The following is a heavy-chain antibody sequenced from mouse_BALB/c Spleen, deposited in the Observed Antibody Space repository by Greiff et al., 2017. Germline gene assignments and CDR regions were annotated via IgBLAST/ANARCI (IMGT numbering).Heavy chain of an antibody. CDR2: ISDGGSYT. J-gene: IGHJ3*01. V-gene: IGHV5-4*02. CDR1: GFTFSDYY. CDR3: ARDKGYYGSKAWFAY. D-gene: IGHD1-1*01. Sequence: EVKVVESGGGLVKPGGSLKLSCAASGFTFSDYYMYWVRQTPEKRLEWVATISDGGSYTYYPDSVKGRFTISRDNAKNNLYLQMSSLKSEDTAMYYCARDKGYYGSKAWFAYWGQGTLVTVSA.